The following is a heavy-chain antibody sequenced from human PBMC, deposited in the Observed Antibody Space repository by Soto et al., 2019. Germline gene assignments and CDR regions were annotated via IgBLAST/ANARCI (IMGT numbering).Heavy chain of an antibody. CDR2: ISSSSSTI. J-gene: IGHJ5*02. D-gene: IGHD2-2*01. CDR3: ARLPAALRDPGVDP. Sequence: GGSLRLSCAASGFTFSSYSMNWVRQAPGKGLEWVSYISSSSSTIYYADSVKGRFTISRDNAKNSLYLQMNSLREEDTAVYYCARLPAALRDPGVDPWGQGTLVTVSS. CDR1: GFTFSSYS. V-gene: IGHV3-48*02.